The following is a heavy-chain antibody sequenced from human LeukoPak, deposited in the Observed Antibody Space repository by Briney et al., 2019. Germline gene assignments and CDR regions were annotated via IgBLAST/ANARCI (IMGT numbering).Heavy chain of an antibody. Sequence: GASVKVSCKASGYTFTGYYMHWVRQAPGQGLEWMGWINPNSGGTHYVEKFQDRVTMTRDTSISTAYMELSSLRSDDTAIYYCAREGAAAEDVNWFDPWGQGTLVTVSS. V-gene: IGHV1-2*02. CDR2: INPNSGGT. D-gene: IGHD6-25*01. J-gene: IGHJ5*02. CDR3: AREGAAAEDVNWFDP. CDR1: GYTFTGYY.